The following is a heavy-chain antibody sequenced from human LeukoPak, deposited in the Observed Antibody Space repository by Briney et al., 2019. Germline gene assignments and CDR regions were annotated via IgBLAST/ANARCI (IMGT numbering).Heavy chain of an antibody. CDR3: ARDSHNWNYVNYYYYMDV. CDR2: IYTSGST. D-gene: IGHD1-7*01. V-gene: IGHV4-61*02. Sequence: SETLSLTCTVSGGSISSGSYYWTWIRQPAGKGLEWIGRIYTSGSTNYNPSLKSRVTISVDTSKSQFSLKLSSVTAADTAVYYCARDSHNWNYVNYYYYMDVWGKGTTVTVSS. CDR1: GGSISSGSYY. J-gene: IGHJ6*03.